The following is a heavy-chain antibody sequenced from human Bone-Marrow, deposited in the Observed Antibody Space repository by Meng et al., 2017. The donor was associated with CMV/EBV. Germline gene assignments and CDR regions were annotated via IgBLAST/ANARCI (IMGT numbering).Heavy chain of an antibody. CDR2: IKQDGSEK. CDR3: GREPDNLDY. D-gene: IGHD1-1*01. J-gene: IGHJ4*02. V-gene: IGHV3-7*01. CDR1: GFTFSSYW. Sequence: GESLKISCAASGFTFSSYWMSWVRQAPGKGLEWVANIKQDGSEKYYVDSVKGRFTISRDNAKNSLYLQMNSLRAEDTAVYYCGREPDNLDYWGQGTLVTSPQ.